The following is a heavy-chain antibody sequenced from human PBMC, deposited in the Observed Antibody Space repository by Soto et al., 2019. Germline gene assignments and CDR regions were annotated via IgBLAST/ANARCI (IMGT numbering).Heavy chain of an antibody. CDR1: GGSISSGGYS. J-gene: IGHJ6*02. V-gene: IGHV4-30-2*01. CDR3: ARAPIMIVAPYGMDV. D-gene: IGHD3-22*01. Sequence: SETLSLTCAVSGGSISSGGYSWSWIRQPPGKGMEWIGYIYHSGSTYYNTSLKSRVTISVDRSKNQFSLKLSSVTAADTAEYYCARAPIMIVAPYGMDVWGQGTTVTVSS. CDR2: IYHSGST.